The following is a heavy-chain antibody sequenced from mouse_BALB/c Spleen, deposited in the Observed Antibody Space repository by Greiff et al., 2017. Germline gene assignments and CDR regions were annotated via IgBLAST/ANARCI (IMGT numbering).Heavy chain of an antibody. Sequence: VQLQQSGPELVKPGASVKISCKASGYTFTDYNMHWVKQSHGKSLEWIGYIYPYNGGTGYNQKFKSKATLTVDNSSSTAYMELRSLTSEDSAVYYCAREGDYYGSSYGFAYWGQGTLVTVSA. CDR3: AREGDYYGSSYGFAY. V-gene: IGHV1S29*02. CDR2: IYPYNGGT. D-gene: IGHD1-1*01. CDR1: GYTFTDYN. J-gene: IGHJ3*01.